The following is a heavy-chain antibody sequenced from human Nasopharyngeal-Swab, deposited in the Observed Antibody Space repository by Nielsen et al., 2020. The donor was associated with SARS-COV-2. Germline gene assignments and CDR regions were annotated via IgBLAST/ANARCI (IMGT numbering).Heavy chain of an antibody. Sequence: GESLKISRAASGFTFSSYAMSWVRQAPGKGLEWVSAISGSGGSTYYADSVKGRSTISRDNSKNTLYLQMNSLRAEDTAVYYCIAAAGTGSFDYWGQGTLVTVSS. CDR2: ISGSGGST. J-gene: IGHJ4*02. V-gene: IGHV3-23*01. CDR1: GFTFSSYA. D-gene: IGHD6-13*01. CDR3: IAAAGTGSFDY.